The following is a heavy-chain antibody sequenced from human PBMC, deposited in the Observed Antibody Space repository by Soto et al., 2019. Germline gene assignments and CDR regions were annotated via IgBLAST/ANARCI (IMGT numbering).Heavy chain of an antibody. Sequence: VASVKVSCKASGYTFTSYAMHWVRQAPGQRLEWMGWINAGNGNTKYSQKFQGRVTITRDTSASTVYMELSSLRSEDTAVYYCARILGYCSGGSCDCWGQGTLVTVSS. CDR1: GYTFTSYA. CDR2: INAGNGNT. CDR3: ARILGYCSGGSCDC. J-gene: IGHJ4*02. V-gene: IGHV1-3*01. D-gene: IGHD2-15*01.